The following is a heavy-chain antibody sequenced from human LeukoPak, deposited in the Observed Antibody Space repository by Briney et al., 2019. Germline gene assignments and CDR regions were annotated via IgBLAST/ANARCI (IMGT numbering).Heavy chain of an antibody. D-gene: IGHD4-17*01. CDR1: GGSISTYF. J-gene: IGHJ4*02. Sequence: SETLSLTCTVSGGSISTYFWSWIRQPPGKGLEWIGYVYYSGSTNYNPSLKSRVTISVDTSKNQFSLKLTSVTAADTAVYYCARALYSMTTVTTEYWFDYWGQGTLVTVSS. V-gene: IGHV4-59*08. CDR2: VYYSGST. CDR3: ARALYSMTTVTTEYWFDY.